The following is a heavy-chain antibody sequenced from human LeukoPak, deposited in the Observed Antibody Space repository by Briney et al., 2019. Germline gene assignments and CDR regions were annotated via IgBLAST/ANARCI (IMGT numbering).Heavy chain of an antibody. CDR2: IKQDGSEK. J-gene: IGHJ4*02. V-gene: IGHV3-7*01. CDR3: ARDPYYDFWSGFLGDY. D-gene: IGHD3-3*01. Sequence: GGSLRLSCAASGFTFSSYWMSWVRQAPGKGLEVVANIKQDGSEKYYVDSVKGRFTISRDNAKNSLYLQMNSLSAEDTAVYYCARDPYYDFWSGFLGDYWDQGTLVTVSS. CDR1: GFTFSSYW.